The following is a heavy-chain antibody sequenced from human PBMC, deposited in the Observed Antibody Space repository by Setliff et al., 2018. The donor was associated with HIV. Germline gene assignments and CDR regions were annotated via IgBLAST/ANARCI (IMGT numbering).Heavy chain of an antibody. J-gene: IGHJ4*02. V-gene: IGHV1-69*06. CDR1: GGTFSSDA. Sequence: SVKVSCKASGGTFSSDAFSWVRQAPGQGLEWMGRIIPVFGTPNYAQKFQGRVTITADKSTSTAYMELSSLRSEDTAVFYCARTEAYNNYEDYWGQGTQVTVSS. CDR3: ARTEAYNNYEDY. D-gene: IGHD3-10*01. CDR2: IIPVFGTP.